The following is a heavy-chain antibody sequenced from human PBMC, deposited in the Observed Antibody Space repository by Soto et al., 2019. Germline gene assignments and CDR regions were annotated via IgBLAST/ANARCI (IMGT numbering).Heavy chain of an antibody. CDR3: ARDTYYDFWSGYKGSYNFDY. CDR1: GGTFSSYT. CDR2: IIPILGIA. D-gene: IGHD3-3*01. V-gene: IGHV1-69*04. J-gene: IGHJ4*02. Sequence: ASVKVSCKASGGTFSSYTISWVRQAPGQGLEWMGRIIPILGIANYAQKFQGRVTITADKSTSTAYMELSSLRSEDTAVYYCARDTYYDFWSGYKGSYNFDYWGQGTLVTVSS.